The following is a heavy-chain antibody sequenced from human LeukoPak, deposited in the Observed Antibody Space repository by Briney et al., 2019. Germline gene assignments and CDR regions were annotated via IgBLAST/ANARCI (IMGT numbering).Heavy chain of an antibody. D-gene: IGHD1-26*01. J-gene: IGHJ4*02. CDR1: GGSISSSNW. CDR2: IYHSGST. Sequence: SETLSLTCAVSGGSISSSNWWSWVRQPPGKGLEWIGGIYHSGSTNYNPSLKSRVTISVDKPKNQFSLKLSSVTAADTAVYYCARVRSSRAFDYWGQGTLVTVSS. CDR3: ARVRSSRAFDY. V-gene: IGHV4-4*02.